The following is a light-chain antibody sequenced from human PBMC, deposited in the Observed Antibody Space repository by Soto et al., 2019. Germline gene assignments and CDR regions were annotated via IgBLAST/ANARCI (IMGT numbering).Light chain of an antibody. Sequence: EIVLTQSPGTLSLSPGERATLSCRASQSVSSTYLAWYHQKPGQAPRLLIYGASSRATGIPDRFSGSGSGTDFTLTISRLEPEDFAVNYCQHYGSSLFTFGPGTKVDIK. CDR3: QHYGSSLFT. V-gene: IGKV3-20*01. CDR1: QSVSSTY. J-gene: IGKJ3*01. CDR2: GAS.